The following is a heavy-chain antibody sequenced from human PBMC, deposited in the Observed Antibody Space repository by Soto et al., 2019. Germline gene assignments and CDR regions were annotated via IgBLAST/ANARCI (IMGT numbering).Heavy chain of an antibody. D-gene: IGHD3-22*01. CDR2: IIPVFGLV. CDR1: GGTPSNSA. CDR3: AGGRIVVVGSRAYYGMDV. J-gene: IGHJ6*02. V-gene: IGHV1-69*13. Sequence: SVKVSCKASGGTPSNSAISWVRQAPGQGLEWMGGIIPVFGLVKYAQNFQGRVTITADESTNTAYMELSSLRPEDTAVYYCAGGRIVVVGSRAYYGMDVWGQGTTVTVPS.